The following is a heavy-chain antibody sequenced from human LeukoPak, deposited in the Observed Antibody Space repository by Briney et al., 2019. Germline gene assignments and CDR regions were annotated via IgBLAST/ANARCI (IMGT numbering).Heavy chain of an antibody. CDR3: ARQLSGTYQWTFDY. Sequence: SGTLSLTCAVSGGSISTATHYWAWIRQPPGEGLEWIGTIHYTGITYYNPSLKSRVTISVDTSKNQFSLHLGSVTAADTAVYHCARQLSGTYQWTFDYWGQGTLVPVSS. CDR2: IHYTGIT. V-gene: IGHV4-39*01. CDR1: GGSISTATHY. D-gene: IGHD1-26*01. J-gene: IGHJ4*02.